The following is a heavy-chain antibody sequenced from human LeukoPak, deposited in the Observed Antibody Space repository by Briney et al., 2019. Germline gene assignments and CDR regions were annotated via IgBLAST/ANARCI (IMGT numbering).Heavy chain of an antibody. CDR3: ARGPDCGGDCYIDY. Sequence: KPSETLSLTCTVSGGSISSYYWSWIRQPPGKGLEWIGYIYYSGSTNYNPSLKSRVTISVDTSKNQFSLKLSSVTAADTAVYYCARGPDCGGDCYIDYWGQGTLVTVSS. V-gene: IGHV4-59*01. CDR1: GGSISSYY. J-gene: IGHJ4*02. D-gene: IGHD2-21*02. CDR2: IYYSGST.